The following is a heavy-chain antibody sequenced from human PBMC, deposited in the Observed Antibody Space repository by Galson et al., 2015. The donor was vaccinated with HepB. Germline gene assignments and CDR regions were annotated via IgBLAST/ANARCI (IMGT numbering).Heavy chain of an antibody. V-gene: IGHV3-53*01. Sequence: SLRLSCAASGFTVSSNYMSWVRQAPGKGLEWVSVIYSGGSTYYADSVKGRFTISRDSSKNTLYLQMNSLRAEDTAVYYCASGGLRGYSGYDYSGPIDYWGQGTLVTVSS. D-gene: IGHD5-12*01. CDR3: ASGGLRGYSGYDYSGPIDY. CDR2: IYSGGST. CDR1: GFTVSSNY. J-gene: IGHJ4*02.